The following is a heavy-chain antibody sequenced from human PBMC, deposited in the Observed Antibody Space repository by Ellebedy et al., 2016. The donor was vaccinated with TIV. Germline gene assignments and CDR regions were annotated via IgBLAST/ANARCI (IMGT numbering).Heavy chain of an antibody. Sequence: SETLSLTCTVSGGSISSSGYYWGWIRQSPGKGLEWIGSIHYSGTTYYNPSLKSRITISVDTSKNQFSLKLSSVTTADTAMYYCTRGGTSYSDSWGQGTLVTVSS. CDR2: IHYSGTT. CDR1: GGSISSSGYY. J-gene: IGHJ4*02. CDR3: TRGGTSYSDS. V-gene: IGHV4-39*07. D-gene: IGHD1-1*01.